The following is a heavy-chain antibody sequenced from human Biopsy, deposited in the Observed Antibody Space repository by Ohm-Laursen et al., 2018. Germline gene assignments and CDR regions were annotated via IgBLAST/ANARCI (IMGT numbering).Heavy chain of an antibody. CDR3: ARDRGYYSDRTVPGYFDL. CDR2: VYYTGST. CDR1: GDSISSYY. Sequence: SETLSLTCPVSGDSISSYYWSWIRQPPGKGLQWIGYVYYTGSTDYNPSLQSRVTISVDTSKNHFSLRLRSVTPVDTAIYYCARDRGYYSDRTVPGYFDLWGRGTLVTVSS. J-gene: IGHJ2*01. V-gene: IGHV4-59*01. D-gene: IGHD3-22*01.